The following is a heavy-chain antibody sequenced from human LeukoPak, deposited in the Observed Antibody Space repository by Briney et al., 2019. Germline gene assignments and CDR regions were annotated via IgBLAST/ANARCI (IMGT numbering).Heavy chain of an antibody. V-gene: IGHV3-23*01. CDR2: ISGSGSST. CDR1: GFTFSSYA. J-gene: IGHJ4*02. Sequence: GGSLRLSCAASGFTFSSYAMNWVRQAPGKGLEWVSAISGSGSSTYSADSMKGRFTISRDNSKNTLYLQMNSLRAEDTAVYYCARGQRYYGSGSPSPHWGQGTLVTVSS. CDR3: ARGQRYYGSGSPSPH. D-gene: IGHD3-10*01.